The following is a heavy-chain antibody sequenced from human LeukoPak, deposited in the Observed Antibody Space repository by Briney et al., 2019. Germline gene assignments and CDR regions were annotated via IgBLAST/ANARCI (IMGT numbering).Heavy chain of an antibody. CDR2: IYPGDSAT. CDR1: GDRFTGSW. D-gene: IGHD3-16*01. CDR3: ARGETLYDCFDQ. V-gene: IGHV5-51*01. Sequence: GESLKISCKGSGDRFTGSWIGWVRQMPGKGLEWMGIIYPGDSATIYSPSFQGQVTISADKSISTAYLQWSSLKASDTAMYYCARGETLYDCFDQWGQGTLVTVSS. J-gene: IGHJ4*02.